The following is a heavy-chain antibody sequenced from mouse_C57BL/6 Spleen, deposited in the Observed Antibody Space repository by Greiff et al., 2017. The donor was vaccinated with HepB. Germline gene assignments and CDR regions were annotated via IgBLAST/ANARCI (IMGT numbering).Heavy chain of an antibody. V-gene: IGHV1-50*01. Sequence: QVQLQQPGAELVKPGASVKLSCKASGYTFTSYWMQWVKQRPGQGLEWIGEIDPSDSYTNYNQKFKGKATLTVDTSSSTAYMQLSSLTSEDSAVYYCARGGFRYFDYWGQGTTLTVSS. CDR1: GYTFTSYW. CDR2: IDPSDSYT. D-gene: IGHD3-1*01. J-gene: IGHJ2*01. CDR3: ARGGFRYFDY.